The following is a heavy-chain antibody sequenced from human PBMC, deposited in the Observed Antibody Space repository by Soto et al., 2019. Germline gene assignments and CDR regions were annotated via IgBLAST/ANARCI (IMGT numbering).Heavy chain of an antibody. CDR3: ARRVGIVGATGENYFDY. J-gene: IGHJ4*02. V-gene: IGHV1-46*01. Sequence: ASVKVSCKASGYTFTNYYMHWVRQAPGQGLEWMGIINPSGGSTSYAQKFQGRVTMTRDTSTSTVYMELSSLRSEDTAVYYCARRVGIVGATGENYFDYWGQGTLVTVSS. D-gene: IGHD1-26*01. CDR1: GYTFTNYY. CDR2: INPSGGST.